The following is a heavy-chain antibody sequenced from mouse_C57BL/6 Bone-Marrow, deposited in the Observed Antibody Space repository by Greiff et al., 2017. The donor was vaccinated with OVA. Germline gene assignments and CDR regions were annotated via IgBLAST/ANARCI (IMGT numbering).Heavy chain of an antibody. CDR3: ARDQGYDYDELDY. V-gene: IGHV5-4*01. CDR2: ISDGGSYT. J-gene: IGHJ2*01. D-gene: IGHD2-4*01. CDR1: GFTFSSYA. Sequence: EVKLVESGGGLVKPGGSLKLSCAASGFTFSSYAMSWVRQTPEKRLEWVATISDGGSYTYYPDNVKGRFTISRDNAKNNLYLQMSHLKSEDTAMYYGARDQGYDYDELDYWGQGTTLTVSS.